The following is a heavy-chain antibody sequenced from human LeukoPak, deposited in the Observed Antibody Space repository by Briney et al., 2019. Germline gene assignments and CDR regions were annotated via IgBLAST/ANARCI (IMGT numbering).Heavy chain of an antibody. CDR3: ARDTIAAAGTEGSYYYYYGMDV. J-gene: IGHJ6*02. V-gene: IGHV4-59*01. CDR2: IYYSGST. CDR1: GGSISSYY. D-gene: IGHD6-13*01. Sequence: SETLSLTCTVSGGSISSYYWSWIRQPPGKGLEWIGYIYYSGSTNYNPPLKSRVTISVDTSKNQFSLKLSSVTAADTAVYYCARDTIAAAGTEGSYYYYYGMDVWGQGTTVTVSS.